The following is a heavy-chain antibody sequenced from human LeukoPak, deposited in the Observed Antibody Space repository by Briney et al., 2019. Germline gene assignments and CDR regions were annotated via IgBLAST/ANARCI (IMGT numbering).Heavy chain of an antibody. CDR1: GGSFSDYY. J-gene: IGHJ4*02. D-gene: IGHD2-2*01. Sequence: PSETLSLTCGVYGGSFSDYYWSWIRQPPGKGLGWIGEINHSGSTNNNPSLKSRVTLSVDTSKNQFSLKVNSVTAADTAVYYCARVGSHCSSSSCYGDYWGQGTLVTVSS. V-gene: IGHV4-34*01. CDR3: ARVGSHCSSSSCYGDY. CDR2: INHSGST.